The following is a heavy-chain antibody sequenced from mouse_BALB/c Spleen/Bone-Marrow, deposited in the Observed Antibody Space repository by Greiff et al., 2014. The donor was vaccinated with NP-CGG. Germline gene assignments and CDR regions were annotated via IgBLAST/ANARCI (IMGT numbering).Heavy chain of an antibody. J-gene: IGHJ1*01. Sequence: QVQLKESGAELVKPGASVKLSCKASGYTFTSYWMHWVKQRPEQGLEWIGEINPSNGRTNYNEKFKSKATLTVDKSSSTAYMQLSSLTSEDSAVYYCAPYYYGSSYGFYWYFDVWGAGTTVTVSS. CDR3: APYYYGSSYGFYWYFDV. CDR2: INPSNGRT. CDR1: GYTFTSYW. D-gene: IGHD1-1*01. V-gene: IGHV1S81*02.